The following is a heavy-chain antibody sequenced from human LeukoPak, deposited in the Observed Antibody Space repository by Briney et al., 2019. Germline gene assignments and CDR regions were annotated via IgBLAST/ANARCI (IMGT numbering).Heavy chain of an antibody. D-gene: IGHD2-2*01. CDR2: INWNGGST. J-gene: IGHJ3*02. CDR3: ARDSISHDAFDI. CDR1: GFAFDDYG. Sequence: GGSLRLSCAASGFAFDDYGMSWVRQAPGKGLEWVSGINWNGGSTGYADSVKGRFTISRDNAKNSLYLQMNSLRAEDTALYYCARDSISHDAFDIWGQGTMVTVSS. V-gene: IGHV3-20*04.